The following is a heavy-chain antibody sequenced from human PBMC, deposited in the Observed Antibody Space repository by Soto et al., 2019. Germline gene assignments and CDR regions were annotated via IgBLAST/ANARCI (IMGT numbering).Heavy chain of an antibody. J-gene: IGHJ6*03. CDR2: IIPILGIA. Sequence: QVQLVQSGAEVQKPGSSVKVSCKASGGTFSSYTISWVRQAPGQGLEWMGRIIPILGIANYAQKFQGRVTITADNTTSTDYMELSSLRSEDTAVYHCARGYCSGGSCYSGRYYYYYMDGWGKGTTVTVSS. CDR3: ARGYCSGGSCYSGRYYYYYMDG. CDR1: GGTFSSYT. V-gene: IGHV1-69*02. D-gene: IGHD2-15*01.